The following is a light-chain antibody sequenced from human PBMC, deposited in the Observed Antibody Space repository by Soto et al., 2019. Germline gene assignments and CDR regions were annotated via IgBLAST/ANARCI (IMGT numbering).Light chain of an antibody. J-gene: IGKJ4*02. CDR3: QQYTRYWT. CDR1: QSISTG. V-gene: IGKV1-5*03. Sequence: DIRMTQSASTLSASVGDRVTIRCRASQSISTGFAGYQQKPGKAPRVLIYKPSTLESGGPSRFSGSGAGTEFTLTISSLQPDDFATYYGQQYTRYWTFGRGTKVEI. CDR2: KPS.